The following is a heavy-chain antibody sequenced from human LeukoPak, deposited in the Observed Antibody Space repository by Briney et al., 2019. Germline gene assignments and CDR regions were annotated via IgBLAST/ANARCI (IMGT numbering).Heavy chain of an antibody. Sequence: PGGSLRLSCAASGFTFSNSGMHWVRQAPGKGLDWVSFIRYDGSNKYYADSVKGRFTISRDNSKNTLFLQMNSLRAEDTAVYYCAKEMGQQLALIDYWGQGTLVTVSS. V-gene: IGHV3-30*02. D-gene: IGHD6-13*01. J-gene: IGHJ4*02. CDR1: GFTFSNSG. CDR3: AKEMGQQLALIDY. CDR2: IRYDGSNK.